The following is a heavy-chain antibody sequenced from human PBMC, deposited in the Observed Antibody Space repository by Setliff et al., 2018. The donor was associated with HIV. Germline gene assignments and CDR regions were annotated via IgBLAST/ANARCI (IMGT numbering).Heavy chain of an antibody. D-gene: IGHD3-22*01. V-gene: IGHV4-34*01. J-gene: IGHJ3*02. CDR2: INHGGDT. Sequence: SETLSLTCAVYGGSFSGYFWTWIRQPPQKRLEWIGEINHGGDTNYNPSLKSRVTISVDTSKNQFSLKLSSVTAADTAVYYCARVGDFYDGSGHYSVLDAFDMWG. CDR3: ARVGDFYDGSGHYSVLDAFDM. CDR1: GGSFSGYF.